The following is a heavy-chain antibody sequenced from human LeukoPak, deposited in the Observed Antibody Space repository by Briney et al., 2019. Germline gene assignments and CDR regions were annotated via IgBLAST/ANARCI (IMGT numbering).Heavy chain of an antibody. CDR1: GGSISSGAYY. D-gene: IGHD2-15*01. CDR2: IYYSGST. V-gene: IGHV4-31*03. CDR3: ARLNCSGGSCYSVDH. Sequence: SQTLSLTCTVSGGSISSGAYYWSWIRQHPGKGLDWLGYIYYSGSTYSTPSLKSRLTISVDTYKNQFSLKLSSVTAADTAVYYCARLNCSGGSCYSVDHWGQGTLVTVSS. J-gene: IGHJ5*02.